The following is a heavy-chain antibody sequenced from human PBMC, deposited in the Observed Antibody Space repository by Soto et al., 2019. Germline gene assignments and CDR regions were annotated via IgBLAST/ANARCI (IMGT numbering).Heavy chain of an antibody. Sequence: ASVKVSCKASGYTFTVYYLHWVRQAPGQGLEWMGMINPSGGATTYAQKFQGRLTMTGDASTSTVYMELSSLRSEDTAVYYCARGAYLGYCTNSNCYGRQYNWFDPWGQGTLVTVSS. CDR2: INPSGGAT. CDR3: ARGAYLGYCTNSNCYGRQYNWFDP. CDR1: GYTFTVYY. D-gene: IGHD2-2*01. V-gene: IGHV1-46*01. J-gene: IGHJ5*02.